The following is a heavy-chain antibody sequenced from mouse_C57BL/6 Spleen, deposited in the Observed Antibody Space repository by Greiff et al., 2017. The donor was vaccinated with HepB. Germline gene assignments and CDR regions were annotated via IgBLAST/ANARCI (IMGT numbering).Heavy chain of an antibody. Sequence: QVQLQQSGPELVKPGASVKISCKASGYAFSSSWMNWVKQRPGKGLEWIGRIYPGDGDTNYNGKFKGKATLTADKSSSTAYMKLSSLTSEDSAVYFCARSVYGSYAMDYWGQGTSVTVSS. CDR1: GYAFSSSW. V-gene: IGHV1-82*01. CDR3: ARSVYGSYAMDY. CDR2: IYPGDGDT. D-gene: IGHD2-2*01. J-gene: IGHJ4*01.